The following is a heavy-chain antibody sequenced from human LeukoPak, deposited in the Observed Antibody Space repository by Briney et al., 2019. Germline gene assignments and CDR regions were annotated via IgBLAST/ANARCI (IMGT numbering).Heavy chain of an antibody. Sequence: GSSVKVSCKASGGTFSSYAISWVRQAPGRGLEWMGGIIPIFGTANYAQKFQGRVTITADESTSTAYMELSSLRSEDTAVYYCARGDDYVWGSYRYSQSGAFDIWGQGTMVTVSS. D-gene: IGHD3-16*02. CDR2: IIPIFGTA. CDR1: GGTFSSYA. V-gene: IGHV1-69*01. CDR3: ARGDDYVWGSYRYSQSGAFDI. J-gene: IGHJ3*02.